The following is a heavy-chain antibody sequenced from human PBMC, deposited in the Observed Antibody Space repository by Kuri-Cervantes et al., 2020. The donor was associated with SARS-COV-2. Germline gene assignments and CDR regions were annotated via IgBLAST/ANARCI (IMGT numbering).Heavy chain of an antibody. CDR3: APRDY. CDR1: GFTFSNAW. Sequence: GESLKISCAASGFTFSNAWMSWVRQAPGKGLEWVSGISGSGDNTYYADSVKGRFTISRDNSKKALYLQMNSLRVEDTALYYCAPRDYWGQGILVTVSS. V-gene: IGHV3-23*01. CDR2: ISGSGDNT. J-gene: IGHJ4*02.